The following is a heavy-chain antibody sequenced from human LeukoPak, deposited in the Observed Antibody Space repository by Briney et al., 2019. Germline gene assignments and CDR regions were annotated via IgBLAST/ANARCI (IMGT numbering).Heavy chain of an antibody. CDR2: ISAYNGNT. CDR3: ARHINVLLWFGEFNYMDV. D-gene: IGHD3-10*01. Sequence: ASVKVSCKASGYTFTSYGISWVRQAPGQGLEWMGWISAYNGNTNYAQKLQGRVTMTTDTSTSTAYMELRSLRSDDTAVYYCARHINVLLWFGEFNYMDVWGKGTTVTVSS. V-gene: IGHV1-18*01. J-gene: IGHJ6*03. CDR1: GYTFTSYG.